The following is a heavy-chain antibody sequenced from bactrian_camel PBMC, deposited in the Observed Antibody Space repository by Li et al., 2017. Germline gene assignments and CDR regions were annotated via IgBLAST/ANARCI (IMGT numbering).Heavy chain of an antibody. J-gene: IGHJ4*01. CDR1: GYRVSTIR. CDR2: MAMNGIT. CDR3: AASSPVPFKAACVQAFNYKY. Sequence: HVQLVESGGGLVQPGGSLTLSCVASGYRVSTIRVGWFRQSAGKEREGVAGMAMNGITEYADSEKGRFTISRDNAKNTVYLQMNSLKPEDTAMYYCAASSPVPFKAACVQAFNYKYWGHGTQVTVS. D-gene: IGHD2*01. V-gene: IGHV3S53*01.